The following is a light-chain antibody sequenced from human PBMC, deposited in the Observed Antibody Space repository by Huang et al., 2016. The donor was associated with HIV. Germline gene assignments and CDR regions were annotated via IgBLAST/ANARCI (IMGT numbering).Light chain of an antibody. CDR2: WAS. V-gene: IGKV4-1*01. J-gene: IGKJ3*01. CDR3: QQYYTTPRT. CDR1: QTVLYTSNNENY. Sequence: IVMTQSPDYLPVSLGARAAIKCKSSQTVLYTSNNENYLAWYQQRPGQPPKLLIYWASRRASGVPDRFSGSGSGTDFTLTINGLQPEEVAVYYCQQYYTTPRTFGPGTKVDIK.